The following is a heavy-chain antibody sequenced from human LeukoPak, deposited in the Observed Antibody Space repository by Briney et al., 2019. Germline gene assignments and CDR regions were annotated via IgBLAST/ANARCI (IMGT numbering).Heavy chain of an antibody. Sequence: GGSLRLSCGASGFIFSSYWMNWLRQAPGKGLEWAANIKEDGSEKHYVDSVKGRFTISRDNAKNSLYLQMNSLRAEDTAVYYCARSFRVQVWSEFDSWGQGTLITVSS. V-gene: IGHV3-7*01. CDR2: IKEDGSEK. J-gene: IGHJ4*02. CDR3: ARSFRVQVWSEFDS. D-gene: IGHD5-18*01. CDR1: GFIFSSYW.